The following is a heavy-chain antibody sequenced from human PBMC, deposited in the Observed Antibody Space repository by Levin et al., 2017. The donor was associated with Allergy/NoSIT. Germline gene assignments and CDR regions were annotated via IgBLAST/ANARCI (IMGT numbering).Heavy chain of an antibody. J-gene: IGHJ4*02. Sequence: SETLSLTCTVSGASIGSGVYYWTWIRQAAGKGLEWIGRIYTSGGTNYNPSLKSRVTISLDTSQNQISLSLSSVTAADTAVYYCARAYCSGGSCSLDYWGQGTLVTVSS. V-gene: IGHV4-61*02. CDR2: IYTSGGT. CDR1: GASIGSGVYY. CDR3: ARAYCSGGSCSLDY. D-gene: IGHD2-15*01.